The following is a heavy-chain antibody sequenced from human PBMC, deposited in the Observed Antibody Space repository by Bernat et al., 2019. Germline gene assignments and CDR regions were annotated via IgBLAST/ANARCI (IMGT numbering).Heavy chain of an antibody. CDR1: GGSFSGYY. Sequence: QVQLQQWGAGLLKPSETLSLTCAVYGGSFSGYYWSWIRQPPGKGLEWIGDINHSGSTNYNPSLKSRVTISVDTSKNQFSLKLSSVTAADTAVYYCARGFGNSANFGNWFDPWGQGTLVTVSS. CDR3: ARGFGNSANFGNWFDP. D-gene: IGHD3-10*01. CDR2: INHSGST. J-gene: IGHJ5*02. V-gene: IGHV4-34*01.